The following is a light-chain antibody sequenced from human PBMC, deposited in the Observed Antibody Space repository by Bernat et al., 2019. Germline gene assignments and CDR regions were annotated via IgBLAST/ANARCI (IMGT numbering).Light chain of an antibody. Sequence: QSVLTQPPSASASLGASVTLTCTLSSGYSNYKVDWYQQRPGKGPRFVLRGGSGGIVGSKGAGIPDRFSVLGSGLNRFQTIKNIHEEDEGDYHCGADHARGSSFVWVFGGGTKLTAL. CDR2: GGSGGIVG. CDR1: SGYSNYK. J-gene: IGLJ3*02. CDR3: GADHARGSSFVWV. V-gene: IGLV9-49*02.